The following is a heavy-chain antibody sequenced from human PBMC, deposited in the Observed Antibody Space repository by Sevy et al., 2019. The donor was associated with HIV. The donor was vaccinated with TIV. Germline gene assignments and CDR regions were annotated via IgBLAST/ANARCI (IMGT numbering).Heavy chain of an antibody. CDR3: AKDLTVVPNYDFWSGAPFDP. CDR1: GFTFSSYG. J-gene: IGHJ5*02. Sequence: GGSLRLSCAASGFTFSSYGMHWVRQAPGRGLEWVAVISYDGSNKYYADSVKGRFTISRDNSKNTRYLQMNSLRAEDTAVYYCAKDLTVVPNYDFWSGAPFDPWGQGTLVTVSS. CDR2: ISYDGSNK. V-gene: IGHV3-30*18. D-gene: IGHD3-3*01.